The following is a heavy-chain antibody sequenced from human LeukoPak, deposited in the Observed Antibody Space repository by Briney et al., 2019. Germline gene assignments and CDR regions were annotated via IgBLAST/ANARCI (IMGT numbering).Heavy chain of an antibody. CDR3: AKRNGDYGGYYFDY. CDR1: GGSLSGYY. J-gene: IGHJ4*02. D-gene: IGHD4-17*01. V-gene: IGHV4-34*01. Sequence: PSETLSLTCAVYGGSLSGYYWSWIRQPPGKGLEWIGEINHSGSTNYNPSLKSRVTISVDTSKNQFSLKLSSVTAADTAVYYCAKRNGDYGGYYFDYWGQGTLVTVSS. CDR2: INHSGST.